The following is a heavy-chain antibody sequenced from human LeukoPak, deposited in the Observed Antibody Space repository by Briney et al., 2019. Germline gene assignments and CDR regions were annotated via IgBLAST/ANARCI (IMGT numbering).Heavy chain of an antibody. Sequence: SETLSLTCTVSGGSISSYYWSWIRQPAGKGLEWIGRIYTSGSTNYNPSLKSRVTMSVDTSKNQFSLKLSSVTAADTAVYYCARDAYYYDSSEAFDIWGQGTMVTVLS. D-gene: IGHD3-22*01. V-gene: IGHV4-4*07. J-gene: IGHJ3*02. CDR3: ARDAYYYDSSEAFDI. CDR1: GGSISSYY. CDR2: IYTSGST.